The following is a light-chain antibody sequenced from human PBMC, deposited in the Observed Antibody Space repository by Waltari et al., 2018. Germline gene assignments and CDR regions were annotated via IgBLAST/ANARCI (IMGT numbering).Light chain of an antibody. CDR1: NSNIGPNT. J-gene: IGLJ3*02. V-gene: IGLV1-44*01. Sequence: QSVLTQPPSASGTPGQRVTISCSGSNSNIGPNTVNWYQQLPGTAPKLLIYSANQRPSGVPDRFSGSKSGTSASLAISGLHPEDEADYYCATWDDGLTGPVFGGGTKLTVL. CDR2: SAN. CDR3: ATWDDGLTGPV.